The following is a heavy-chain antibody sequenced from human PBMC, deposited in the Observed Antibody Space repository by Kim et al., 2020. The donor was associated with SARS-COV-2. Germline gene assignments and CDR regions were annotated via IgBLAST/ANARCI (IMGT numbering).Heavy chain of an antibody. CDR3: ARGGGNSGSL. CDR2: IYYSGST. CDR1: GGSISSSSYY. Sequence: SETLSLTCTVSGGSISSSSYYWGWIRQPPGKGLEWIGSIYYSGSTYYNPSLKSRATISADTSNNQFSLKLSSVTAADTAVYYCARGGGNSGSLWGQGTLVTVSS. J-gene: IGHJ4*02. V-gene: IGHV4-39*07. D-gene: IGHD1-26*01.